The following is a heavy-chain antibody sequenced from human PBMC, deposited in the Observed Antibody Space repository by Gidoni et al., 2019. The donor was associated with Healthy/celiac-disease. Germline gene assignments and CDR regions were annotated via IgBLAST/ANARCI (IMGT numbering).Heavy chain of an antibody. V-gene: IGHV3-64D*08. D-gene: IGHD6-19*01. CDR3: VTPHPIGAVAGPKYYYGMDV. CDR2: ISSNGGST. J-gene: IGHJ6*02. CDR1: GFTFSSYA. Sequence: EVQLVESGGGLVQPGGSLRLSCSASGFTFSSYAMPWVRQAPGKGLEYVSAISSNGGSTYYADSVKGRFTISRDNSKNTLYLQMSSLRAEDTAVYYCVTPHPIGAVAGPKYYYGMDVWGQGTTVTVSS.